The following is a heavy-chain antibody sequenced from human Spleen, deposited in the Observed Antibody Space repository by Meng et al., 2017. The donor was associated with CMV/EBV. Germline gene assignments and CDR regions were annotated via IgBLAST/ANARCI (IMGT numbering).Heavy chain of an antibody. CDR3: AHRKDYGGNGFGF. CDR1: GFSLSISGVG. V-gene: IGHV2-5*01. J-gene: IGHJ4*02. D-gene: IGHD4-23*01. CDR2: IYWNDDK. Sequence: FSGFSLSISGVGVGWIRQPPGKALEWLALIYWNDDKRYSSSLKSRLTITKDTSKNQVVLRMTNMDPVDTATYYCAHRKDYGGNGFGFWGQGTLVTVSS.